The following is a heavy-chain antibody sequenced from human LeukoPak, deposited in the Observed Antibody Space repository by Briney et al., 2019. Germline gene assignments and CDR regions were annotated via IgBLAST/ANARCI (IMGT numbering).Heavy chain of an antibody. CDR1: GGSVSSVGDY. D-gene: IGHD3-10*01. CDR3: ARGGYYGAFDY. CDR2: IYVSGST. J-gene: IGHJ4*02. V-gene: IGHV4-61*02. Sequence: SETLSLTCTVSGGSVSSVGDYWNWIRQPAGRGLEWIGRIYVSGSTDYNPSLESRVSMSLDTSEKQFSLKLSSVTAADTAVYYCARGGYYGAFDYWGQGTMVTVAS.